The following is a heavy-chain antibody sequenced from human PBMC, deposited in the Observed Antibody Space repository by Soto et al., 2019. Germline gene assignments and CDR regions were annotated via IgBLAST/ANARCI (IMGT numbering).Heavy chain of an antibody. CDR2: ISAYNGNT. CDR1: GYTFTSYG. Sequence: ASVKVFCKASGYTFTSYGISWVRQAPGQGLEWMGWISAYNGNTNYAQKLQGRVTMTTDTSTSTAYMELRSLRSDDTAVYYCAREALSYDYVWGSYRSYYFDYWGQGTLVTVSS. V-gene: IGHV1-18*01. D-gene: IGHD3-16*02. J-gene: IGHJ4*02. CDR3: AREALSYDYVWGSYRSYYFDY.